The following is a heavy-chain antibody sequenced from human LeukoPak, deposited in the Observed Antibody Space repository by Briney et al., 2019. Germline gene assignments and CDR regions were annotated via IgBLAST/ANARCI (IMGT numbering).Heavy chain of an antibody. V-gene: IGHV3-74*01. CDR2: INSDGSST. D-gene: IGHD3-10*01. CDR1: GFTFSSYW. CDR3: ARWFGSTRGWFDP. J-gene: IGHJ5*02. Sequence: PGGSLRLSCAASGFTFSSYWMHWVRQAPGKGLVWVSRINSDGSSTSYADSVKGRFTISRDNAKNTLYLQMNRLRAEDTAVYYCARWFGSTRGWFDPWGQGTLVTVSS.